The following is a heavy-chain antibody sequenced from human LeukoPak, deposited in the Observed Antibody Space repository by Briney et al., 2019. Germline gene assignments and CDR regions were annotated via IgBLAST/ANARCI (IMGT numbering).Heavy chain of an antibody. CDR1: GYTFTGYY. CDR2: INPNSGGT. J-gene: IGHJ5*02. V-gene: IGHV1-2*02. CDR3: AREVGYCSSGSCSDWFDP. D-gene: IGHD2-15*01. Sequence: GASVKVSCKASGYTFTGYYMHWVRQAPGQGLEWMGWINPNSGGTNYAQKFQGRVTMTRDTSISTAYMELSRLRSDDTAVYYCAREVGYCSSGSCSDWFDPWGQGTLVTVSS.